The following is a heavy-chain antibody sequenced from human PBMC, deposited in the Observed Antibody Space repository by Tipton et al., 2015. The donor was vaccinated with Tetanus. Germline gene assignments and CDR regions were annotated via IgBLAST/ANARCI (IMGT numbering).Heavy chain of an antibody. Sequence: SLRLSCAASGFTFDDYAMHWVRQAPGKGLEWVSGISWNSGSIGYADSVEGRFTISRDNSNNTLYLQMNSLRAEDSAVYYCAKGYYDFWSGYPPRGLDPWGQGTLVTVSS. CDR2: ISWNSGSI. J-gene: IGHJ5*02. CDR3: AKGYYDFWSGYPPRGLDP. D-gene: IGHD3-3*01. CDR1: GFTFDDYA. V-gene: IGHV3-9*01.